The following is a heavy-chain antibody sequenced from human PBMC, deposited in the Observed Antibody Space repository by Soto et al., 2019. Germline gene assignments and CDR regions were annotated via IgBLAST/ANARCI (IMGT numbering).Heavy chain of an antibody. J-gene: IGHJ4*02. Sequence: GGSLRLSCAASGFSFSSYGMQWVRQAPGKGLEWVAVISYDGSNKYYADSVKDRFTISRDNSKNTLYLQMNSLRAEDTATYHCAKSAGSNVYYPIDYRGQGTLVTVSS. CDR1: GFSFSSYG. CDR3: AKSAGSNVYYPIDY. CDR2: ISYDGSNK. D-gene: IGHD3-16*01. V-gene: IGHV3-30*18.